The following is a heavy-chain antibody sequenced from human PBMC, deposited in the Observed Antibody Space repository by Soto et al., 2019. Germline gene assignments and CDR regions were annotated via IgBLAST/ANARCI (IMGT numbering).Heavy chain of an antibody. D-gene: IGHD3-3*01. CDR3: ARSSFGVVSPYYYYYYMDV. Sequence: SETLSLTCTVSGGSISSYYWSWIRQPPGKGLEWIGYIYYSGSTNYNPSLKSRVTISVDTSKNQFSLKLSSVTAADTAVYYCARSSFGVVSPYYYYYYMDVWGKGTTVTVSS. J-gene: IGHJ6*03. CDR2: IYYSGST. V-gene: IGHV4-59*01. CDR1: GGSISSYY.